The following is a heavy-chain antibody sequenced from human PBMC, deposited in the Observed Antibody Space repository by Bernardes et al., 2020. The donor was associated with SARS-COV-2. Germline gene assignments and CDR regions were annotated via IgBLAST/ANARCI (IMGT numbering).Heavy chain of an antibody. D-gene: IGHD6-19*01. CDR2: IYPGDSDT. CDR1: GYSFTSYW. Sequence: GESLKISCKGSGYSFTSYWIGWVRQMPGKGLEWMGIIYPGDSDTRYSPSFQGQVTISADKSISTAYLQWSSLKASDTAMYYCARKSFSYSSGWYYYYGMDVWGQGTTVTVSS. V-gene: IGHV5-51*01. J-gene: IGHJ6*02. CDR3: ARKSFSYSSGWYYYYGMDV.